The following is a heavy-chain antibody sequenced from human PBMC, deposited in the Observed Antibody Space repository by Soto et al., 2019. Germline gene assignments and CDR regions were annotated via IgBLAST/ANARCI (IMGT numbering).Heavy chain of an antibody. CDR2: ISGSGGST. J-gene: IGHJ4*02. CDR3: AKDTDFWVS. Sequence: GGSLRLSCAVSGFSFGSYAMTWVRQAPGKGLEWVSTISGSGGSTYYADSVKGRFTISRDNSKNTLCLQMNSLKVEDTAVYYCAKDTDFWVSWGQGTLVTVSS. D-gene: IGHD3-3*01. V-gene: IGHV3-23*01. CDR1: GFSFGSYA.